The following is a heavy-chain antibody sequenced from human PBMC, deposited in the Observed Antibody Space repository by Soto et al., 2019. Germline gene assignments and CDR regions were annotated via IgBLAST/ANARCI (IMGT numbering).Heavy chain of an antibody. CDR2: IYHSGST. D-gene: IGHD6-19*01. J-gene: IGHJ4*02. CDR1: GGSITSTNW. Sequence: PSETLSLTCAVSGGSITSTNWWSWVRQPPGKGLEWIGEIYHSGSTNYNPSLKSRVTISVDKSKNQFSLKLSSVTAADTAVYYCARRAVVGNYFDYWGQGTLVTVSS. V-gene: IGHV4-4*02. CDR3: ARRAVVGNYFDY.